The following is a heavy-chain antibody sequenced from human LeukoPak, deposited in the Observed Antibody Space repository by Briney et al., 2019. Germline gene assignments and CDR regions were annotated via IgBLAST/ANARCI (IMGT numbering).Heavy chain of an antibody. D-gene: IGHD3-10*01. CDR2: ISSSGSTI. CDR3: ARDKEDYYGSGSYFAAFDY. J-gene: IGHJ4*02. CDR1: GFIFSDYA. Sequence: PGGSLRLSCAASGFIFSDYAMSWVRQAPGKGLEWVSYISSSGSTIYYADSVKGRFTISRDNAKNSLYLQMNSLRAEDTAVYYCARDKEDYYGSGSYFAAFDYWGQGTLVTVSS. V-gene: IGHV3-11*04.